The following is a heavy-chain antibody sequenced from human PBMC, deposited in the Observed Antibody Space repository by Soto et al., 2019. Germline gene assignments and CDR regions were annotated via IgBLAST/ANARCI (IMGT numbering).Heavy chain of an antibody. D-gene: IGHD2-15*01. CDR3: ARAPGGYCSGGSCYVEYYFDY. V-gene: IGHV1-18*01. CDR1: GYTFTSYG. Sequence: ASVKVSCKASGYTFTSYGISWVRQAPGQGLEWMGWISAYNGNTNYAQKLQGRVTMTTDTSTSTAYMELRSLRSDDTAVYYCARAPGGYCSGGSCYVEYYFDYWGQGTLVTVSS. J-gene: IGHJ4*02. CDR2: ISAYNGNT.